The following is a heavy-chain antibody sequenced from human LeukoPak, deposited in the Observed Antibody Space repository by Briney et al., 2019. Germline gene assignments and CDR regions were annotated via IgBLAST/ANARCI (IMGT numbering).Heavy chain of an antibody. CDR3: ARGGIVVSATLVYGDRSSNDH. D-gene: IGHD4-17*01. Sequence: GASVTVSCKASGYSFTSYCLHWLRQAPGQGLEWMGWTTPARGDTRISRKFQGRVTLTRDPSINTVYMELTGLTSDDTATYYCARGGIVVSATLVYGDRSSNDHWGRGTLVIVSS. J-gene: IGHJ4*02. CDR2: TTPARGDT. CDR1: GYSFTSYC. V-gene: IGHV1-2*02.